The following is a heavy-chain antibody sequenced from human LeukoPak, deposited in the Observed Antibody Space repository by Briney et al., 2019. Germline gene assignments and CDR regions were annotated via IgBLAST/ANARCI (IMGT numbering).Heavy chain of an antibody. J-gene: IGHJ3*02. V-gene: IGHV3-21*01. CDR1: GFTFSSYS. Sequence: PGGSLRLSCAASGFTFSSYSMNWVRQAPGKGLEWVSSISSSSSYIYYADSVKGRFTIPRDNAKNSLYLQMNSLRAEDTAVYYCARESRVGGDAFDIWGQGTMVTVSS. CDR2: ISSSSSYI. D-gene: IGHD1-26*01. CDR3: ARESRVGGDAFDI.